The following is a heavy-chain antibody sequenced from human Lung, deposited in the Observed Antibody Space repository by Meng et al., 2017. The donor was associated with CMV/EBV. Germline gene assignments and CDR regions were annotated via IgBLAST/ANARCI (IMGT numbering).Heavy chain of an antibody. V-gene: IGHV1-8*01. D-gene: IGHD2-2*02. J-gene: IGHJ6*02. Sequence: ASXXVSXKASGYTFTRYDINWVRQAAGQGLEWMGWMNTNSGNTGYAQKFQGRVTMTRNTATGTAYMELRSLKSEDTAVYYCAREEILVEASAIGRAKYYYSGMDVWXQGTTVTVSS. CDR3: AREEILVEASAIGRAKYYYSGMDV. CDR2: MNTNSGNT. CDR1: GYTFTRYD.